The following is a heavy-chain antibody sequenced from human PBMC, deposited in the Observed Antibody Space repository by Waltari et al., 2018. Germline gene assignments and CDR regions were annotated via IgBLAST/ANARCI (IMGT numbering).Heavy chain of an antibody. D-gene: IGHD1-26*01. J-gene: IGHJ3*02. V-gene: IGHV4-34*01. Sequence: QVQLQQWGAGLLKPSETLSLTCAVSGGSFSGYSWRWTRHTPGKGLAWIGEINHSGSTNYTPSLKGRVTISVDTSKNQFSLKLSSVTAADTAVYYCARAWISLILGATSAFDIWGQGTMVTGS. CDR3: ARAWISLILGATSAFDI. CDR2: INHSGST. CDR1: GGSFSGYS.